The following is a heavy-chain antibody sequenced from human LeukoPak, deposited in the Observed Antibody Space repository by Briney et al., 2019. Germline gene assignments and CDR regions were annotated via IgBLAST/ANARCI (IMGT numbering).Heavy chain of an antibody. CDR1: GFSFSTYA. J-gene: IGHJ4*02. CDR3: ARSRGYNYGYWGYFDY. V-gene: IGHV3-30*04. Sequence: GGSLRLSCAASGFSFSTYAMHGVRQAPGKGLEWVAVISPDGRNEYYADSVRGRFTISRDNSKNTLYLQMNSLRAEDTTVYYCARSRGYNYGYWGYFDYWGQGALVTVSS. D-gene: IGHD5-18*01. CDR2: ISPDGRNE.